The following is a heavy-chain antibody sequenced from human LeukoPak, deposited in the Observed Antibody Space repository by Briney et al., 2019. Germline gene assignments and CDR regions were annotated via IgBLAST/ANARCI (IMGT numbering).Heavy chain of an antibody. D-gene: IGHD3-9*01. CDR3: ARDRRGAATGSYVFDY. J-gene: IGHJ4*02. CDR1: GYTFTDSY. Sequence: ASVTVSCKTSGYTFTDSYIHWVRQAPGQGLEWMGRNNPNSGDSNYSQKFQGRVTMTRGTSISTAYMALSSLRSEDTAVYYCARDRRGAATGSYVFDYWGQGTLVTVSS. CDR2: NNPNSGDS. V-gene: IGHV1-2*06.